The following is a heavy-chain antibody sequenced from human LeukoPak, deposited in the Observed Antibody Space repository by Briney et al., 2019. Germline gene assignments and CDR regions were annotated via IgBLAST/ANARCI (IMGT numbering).Heavy chain of an antibody. V-gene: IGHV4-61*05. J-gene: IGHJ6*02. CDR3: ARATYGSGSYDV. CDR1: GGSISSSSHY. Sequence: PSETLSLTCTVSGGSISSSSHYWGWIRQPPGKGLEWIGYIYYSGSTNYNPSLKSRVTISVDTSKNQFSLRLSSVTAADTAVYYCARATYGSGSYDVWGQGTTVTVSS. CDR2: IYYSGST. D-gene: IGHD3-10*01.